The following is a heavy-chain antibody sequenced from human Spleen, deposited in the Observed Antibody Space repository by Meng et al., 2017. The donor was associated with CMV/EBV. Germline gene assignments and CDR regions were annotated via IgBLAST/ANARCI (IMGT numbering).Heavy chain of an antibody. CDR3: ARSKLGYDFWSGPYYYYGMDV. V-gene: IGHV5-51*01. Sequence: GGSLRLSCKGSGYSFTSYWIGWVRQMPGKGLEWMGIIYPGDSDTRYSPSFQGQVTISADKSISTAYLQWSSLKASDTAMYYCARSKLGYDFWSGPYYYYGMDVWGQGTTVTVSS. J-gene: IGHJ6*02. CDR2: IYPGDSDT. D-gene: IGHD3-3*01. CDR1: GYSFTSYW.